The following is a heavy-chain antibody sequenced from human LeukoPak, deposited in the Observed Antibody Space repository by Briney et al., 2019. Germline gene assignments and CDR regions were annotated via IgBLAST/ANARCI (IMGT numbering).Heavy chain of an antibody. CDR3: ARNGGNSDFDY. V-gene: IGHV4-4*02. J-gene: IGHJ4*02. Sequence: SETLSLTCAVSGGSISSSSGNCWTWVRQPPGKGLEWIGETYHSGSTNYNPSLKSRVTMLLDKSKNQFSLKLSPVTAADTAVYYCARNGGNSDFDYWGQGTLVTVSS. D-gene: IGHD4-23*01. CDR2: TYHSGST. CDR1: GGSISSSSGNC.